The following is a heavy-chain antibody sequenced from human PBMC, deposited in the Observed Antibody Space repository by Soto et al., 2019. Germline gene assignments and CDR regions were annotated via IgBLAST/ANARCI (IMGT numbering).Heavy chain of an antibody. J-gene: IGHJ4*02. D-gene: IGHD2-2*01. CDR3: ARPHSEYCTSTSCAGKDFDY. CDR1: VYTFTDYV. CDR2: INAGNGNT. Sequence: LVKVSCKAFVYTFTDYVIDWVRQAHEQRLEWMGWINAGNGNTKYSQKFQGRVTITRDTSASTAYMELSSLRSEDTAVYYCARPHSEYCTSTSCAGKDFDYWGQGALVTVSS. V-gene: IGHV1-3*01.